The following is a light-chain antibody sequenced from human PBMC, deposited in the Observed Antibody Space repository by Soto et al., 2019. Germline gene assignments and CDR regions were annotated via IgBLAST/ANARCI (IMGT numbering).Light chain of an antibody. V-gene: IGLV2-23*01. CDR3: CSYAGSSTYV. J-gene: IGLJ1*01. Sequence: QSVLTQPASGSGSPGQSITISCTGTSSDVGNYDLVSWYQQLPGKAPKFILYEGSKRPSGVSNRFSGSKSGNTASLTISGLQAEDEADYYCCSYAGSSTYVFGTGTKVTVL. CDR2: EGS. CDR1: SSDVGNYDL.